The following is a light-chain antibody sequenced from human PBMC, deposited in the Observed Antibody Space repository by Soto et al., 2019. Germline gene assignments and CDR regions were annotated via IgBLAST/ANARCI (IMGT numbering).Light chain of an antibody. Sequence: VMTQSPVTLSVTPGETATLSCKASQNILGTLAWYQQRPGQPPRLLIYGASTRVTGIPARFSGNGSGTEFTLTISSLQSEDFAVYYCHQYNNWPPWTFGQGTKVDI. V-gene: IGKV3D-15*01. CDR1: QNILGT. CDR3: HQYNNWPPWT. J-gene: IGKJ1*01. CDR2: GAS.